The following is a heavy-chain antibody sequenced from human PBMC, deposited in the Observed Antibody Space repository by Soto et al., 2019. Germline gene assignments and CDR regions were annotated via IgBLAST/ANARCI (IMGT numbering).Heavy chain of an antibody. J-gene: IGHJ6*02. Sequence: EVQLLESGGGLVQPGGSLRLSCAASGFAFRNYAMTWVRQAPGKGLEWVSGISGNGGNTYYANSVKGRFTISRDNPKNTVYLQMNSLRAEDTAVYYCAKDQIQLWPYGMDVWGQGTTVTVSS. D-gene: IGHD5-18*01. CDR3: AKDQIQLWPYGMDV. CDR2: ISGNGGNT. V-gene: IGHV3-23*01. CDR1: GFAFRNYA.